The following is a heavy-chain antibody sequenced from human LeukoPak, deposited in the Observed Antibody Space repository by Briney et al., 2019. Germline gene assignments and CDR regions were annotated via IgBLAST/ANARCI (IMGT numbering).Heavy chain of an antibody. V-gene: IGHV3-64D*09. Sequence: PGGSLRLSCSGSGFTLSRHNMHWVRQAPGKGLEYVSAISYNGDSTYYVDSVKGRFTISRDNSKNTLDLQMRPEDTAVYYCVSDRETQEQIWGPGTLVTVSS. CDR3: VSDRETQEQI. CDR1: GFTLSRHN. J-gene: IGHJ3*02. CDR2: ISYNGDST. D-gene: IGHD1-26*01.